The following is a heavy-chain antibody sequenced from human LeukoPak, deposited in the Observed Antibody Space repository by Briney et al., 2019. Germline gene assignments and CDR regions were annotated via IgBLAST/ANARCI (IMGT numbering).Heavy chain of an antibody. J-gene: IGHJ6*02. CDR2: IYSMGGT. CDR3: VRRSDCSTTSCYFYHGMDV. Sequence: SETLSLTCTVSGGAISSRSHYWVWMRQPPGKGLEWIGSIYSMGGTYYRPSLESRVTVAVDTSKNQFSLTLTSVTAADTAVYYCVRRSDCSTTSCYFYHGMDVWGQGTTVTVPS. D-gene: IGHD2-2*01. V-gene: IGHV4-39*01. CDR1: GGAISSRSHY.